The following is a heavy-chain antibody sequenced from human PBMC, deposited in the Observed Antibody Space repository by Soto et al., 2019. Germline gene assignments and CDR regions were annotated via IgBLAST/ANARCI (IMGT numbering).Heavy chain of an antibody. J-gene: IGHJ5*02. Sequence: PSETLSLTCAVYGGSFSGYYWSWIRQPPGKGLEWIGEINHSGSTNYNPSLKSRVTISVDTSKNQFSLKLSSVTAADTAVYYCARTYYDILTGIDPWGQGTLVTVSS. D-gene: IGHD3-9*01. CDR3: ARTYYDILTGIDP. V-gene: IGHV4-34*09. CDR2: INHSGST. CDR1: GGSFSGYY.